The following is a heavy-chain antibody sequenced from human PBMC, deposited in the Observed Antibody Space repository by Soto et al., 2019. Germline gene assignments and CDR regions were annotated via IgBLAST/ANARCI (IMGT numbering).Heavy chain of an antibody. Sequence: TSETLSLTCTVAGGSISSSSYYWGWIRKPPGKGLEWIGSIYYSGSTYYNPSLKSRVTISVDRSKNQFSLKLSSVTAADTAVYYCARDAGGYYYDSSGDDAFDIWGQGTMVTVSS. D-gene: IGHD3-22*01. CDR1: GGSISSSSYY. V-gene: IGHV4-39*07. CDR3: ARDAGGYYYDSSGDDAFDI. CDR2: IYYSGST. J-gene: IGHJ3*02.